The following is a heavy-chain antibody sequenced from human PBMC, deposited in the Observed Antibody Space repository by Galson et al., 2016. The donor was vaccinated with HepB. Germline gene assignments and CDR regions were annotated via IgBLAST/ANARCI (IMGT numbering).Heavy chain of an antibody. CDR1: GGSFSNCA. J-gene: IGHJ6*03. V-gene: IGHV1-69*06. CDR2: VIPILGTP. Sequence: SCKASGGSFSNCAISWVRQAPGQGLEWMGGVIPILGTPTYAEEFQDRVTITADKSTSTAYIELSSLRSEDTAVYYCARVLPYMLRGVTTFYHYYMDVWGTGTTVTVSS. CDR3: ARVLPYMLRGVTTFYHYYMDV. D-gene: IGHD3-10*01.